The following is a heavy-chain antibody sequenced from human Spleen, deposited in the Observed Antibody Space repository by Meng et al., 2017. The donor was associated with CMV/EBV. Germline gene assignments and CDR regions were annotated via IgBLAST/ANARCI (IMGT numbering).Heavy chain of an antibody. Sequence: SETLSLTCTVSGYSISSGYYWGWIRQSPGKGLEWIGEINHSGSTNYNPSLKSRVTISVDTSKNQFSLKLSSVTAADTAVYYCARGLVMITFGGVIVPYGMDVWGQGTTVTVSS. CDR3: ARGLVMITFGGVIVPYGMDV. J-gene: IGHJ6*02. CDR1: GYSISSGYY. V-gene: IGHV4-38-2*02. D-gene: IGHD3-16*02. CDR2: INHSGST.